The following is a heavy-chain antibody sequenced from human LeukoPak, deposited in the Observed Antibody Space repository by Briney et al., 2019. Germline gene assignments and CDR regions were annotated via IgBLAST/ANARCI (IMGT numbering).Heavy chain of an antibody. D-gene: IGHD2-2*01. CDR3: ARVMLVPAALINYYYGMDV. Sequence: EGSLRLSCAASGFTFFNYAMSWVRQSPGKGLEWVSIISGSGGNTNYADSVKGRFTISRDNSKNTLYLQMDSLRAEDTAVYYCARVMLVPAALINYYYGMDVWGQGTTVTVSS. CDR2: ISGSGGNT. J-gene: IGHJ6*02. CDR1: GFTFFNYA. V-gene: IGHV3-23*01.